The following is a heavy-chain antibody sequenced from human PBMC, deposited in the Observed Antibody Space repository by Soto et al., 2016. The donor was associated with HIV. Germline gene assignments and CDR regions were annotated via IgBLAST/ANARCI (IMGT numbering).Heavy chain of an antibody. CDR2: IYSGGST. CDR1: THHYWQL. Sequence: QLVESGDTWSSLGVPETFLCSLWTHHYWQLHELGPPGSREGLEWLSVIYSGGSTDYADSVKGRFTVSRDNSKNTVYLQMNNMRVEDSAMYYCAITKHIVGISKYFDTWGQGILVTVSS. J-gene: IGHJ5*02. V-gene: IGHV3-66*01. D-gene: IGHD1-26*01. CDR3: AITKHIVGISKYFDT.